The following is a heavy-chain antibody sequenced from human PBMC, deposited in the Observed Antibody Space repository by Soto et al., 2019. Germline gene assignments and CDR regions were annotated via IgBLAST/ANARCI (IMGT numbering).Heavy chain of an antibody. J-gene: IGHJ6*03. CDR2: ISAYNGNT. D-gene: IGHD2-2*01. CDR3: AREVPPKIDYYYYDMDV. Sequence: ASVKVSCKASGYTFTSYGISWVRQAPGQGLEWMGWISAYNGNTNYAQKLQGRVTMTTDTSTSTAYMELRSLRSDDTAVYYCAREVPPKIDYYYYDMDVWGKGTMVTVSS. V-gene: IGHV1-18*01. CDR1: GYTFTSYG.